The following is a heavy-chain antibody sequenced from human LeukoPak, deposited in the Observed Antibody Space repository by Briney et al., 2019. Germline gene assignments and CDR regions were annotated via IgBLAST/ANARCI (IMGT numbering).Heavy chain of an antibody. CDR2: INPNSGGT. Sequence: ASVKVSCKASGYTFTGYYMHWVRQAPGQGLEWMGWINPNSGGTNYAQKLQGRVTMTTDTSTSTAYMELRSLRSDDTAVYYCARDSGYSSGWYGPGAFDIWGQGTMVTVSS. V-gene: IGHV1-2*02. CDR3: ARDSGYSSGWYGPGAFDI. CDR1: GYTFTGYY. D-gene: IGHD6-19*01. J-gene: IGHJ3*02.